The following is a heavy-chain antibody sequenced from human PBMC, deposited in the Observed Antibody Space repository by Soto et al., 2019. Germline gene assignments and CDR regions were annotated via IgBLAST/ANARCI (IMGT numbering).Heavy chain of an antibody. J-gene: IGHJ6*02. CDR2: ISYDGSNK. CDR1: GFTFNSYG. Sequence: QVQLVESGGGVVQPGRSMRLSCAASGFTFNSYGMHWVRQAPGKGLEWVAVISYDGSNKYYADSVKGRFTISRDNSKNTLYLQMNSLRAEDTAVYYCAKETAARDYYYYAMDVWGQGTTVTVSS. CDR3: AKETAARDYYYYAMDV. V-gene: IGHV3-30*18. D-gene: IGHD6-6*01.